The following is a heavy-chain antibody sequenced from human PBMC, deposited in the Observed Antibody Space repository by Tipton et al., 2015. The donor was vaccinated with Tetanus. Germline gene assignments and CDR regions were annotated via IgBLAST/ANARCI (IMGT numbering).Heavy chain of an antibody. D-gene: IGHD2-21*02. J-gene: IGHJ4*02. V-gene: IGHV1-69*01. CDR2: IIPIFGTA. CDR3: ARDPNCGGDCYSKISYFDY. CDR1: GGTFSSYA. Sequence: QSGAEVKKPGSSVKVSCKASGGTFSSYAISWVRQAPGQGLEWMGGIIPIFGTANYAQKFQGRVTITADESTSTAYMELSSLRSEDTAVYYCARDPNCGGDCYSKISYFDYWGQGTLVTVSS.